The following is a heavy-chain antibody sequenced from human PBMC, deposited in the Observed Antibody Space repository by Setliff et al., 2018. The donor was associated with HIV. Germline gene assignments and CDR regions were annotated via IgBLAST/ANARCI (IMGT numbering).Heavy chain of an antibody. V-gene: IGHV4-34*01. D-gene: IGHD1-26*01. CDR1: GASFSDHY. CDR2: INHSGST. Sequence: SETLSLTCAVSGASFSDHYWTWIRQPPGKGLEWIGEINHSGSTNSNPSLKSRVSTSIDTSKRQFSLNLTSVTAAATAVYYCARGRETRSGSYSSVYFDYWGQGTLVTVSS. CDR3: ARGRETRSGSYSSVYFDY. J-gene: IGHJ4*02.